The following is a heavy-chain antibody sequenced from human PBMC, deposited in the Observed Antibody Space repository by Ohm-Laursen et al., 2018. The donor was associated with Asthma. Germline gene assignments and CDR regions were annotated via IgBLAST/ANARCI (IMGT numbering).Heavy chain of an antibody. Sequence: GSLRLSCSASGFPFSHAWMTWVRQAPGKGLEWVGRIKGKRDGETTNYAAPVTGRFTISRDDSKTTLYLQMNSLTADDTGVYFCTAGSTYSSGWYYYWGQGTVVTVSS. CDR3: TAGSTYSSGWYYY. V-gene: IGHV3-15*05. D-gene: IGHD6-19*01. J-gene: IGHJ4*02. CDR2: IKGKRDGETT. CDR1: GFPFSHAW.